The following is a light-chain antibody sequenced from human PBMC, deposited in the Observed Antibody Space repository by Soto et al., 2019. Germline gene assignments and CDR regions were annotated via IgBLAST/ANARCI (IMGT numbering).Light chain of an antibody. J-gene: IGKJ1*01. CDR3: QQYTPERWT. CDR1: QSISSW. V-gene: IGKV1-5*01. CDR2: DAS. Sequence: DIQMTQSPSTLSASVGDRVTITCRASQSISSWLAWYQQKPGKAPKLLIYDASSLESGVPSRFSGSGSGTEFTLTISSLQPDDFATYYCQQYTPERWTFGQGTKVDIK.